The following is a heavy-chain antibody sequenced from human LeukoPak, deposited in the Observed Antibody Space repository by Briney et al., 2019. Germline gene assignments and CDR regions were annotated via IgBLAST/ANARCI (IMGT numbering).Heavy chain of an antibody. CDR2: ITPMVDTA. CDR3: ARGNWSDAFDV. V-gene: IGHV1-69*05. Sequence: ASVKVSCKASGGTFSSYAISWVRQAPGQGLEWMGGITPMVDTAKYAQKFQDRVTITTDESASTAYLDLSSLTSEDTAVYYCARGNWSDAFDVWGQGALVTVSS. J-gene: IGHJ3*01. D-gene: IGHD1-1*01. CDR1: GGTFSSYA.